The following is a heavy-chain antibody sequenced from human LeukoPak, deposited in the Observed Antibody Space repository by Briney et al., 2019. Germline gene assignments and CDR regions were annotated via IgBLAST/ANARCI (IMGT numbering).Heavy chain of an antibody. Sequence: ASVKVSCKASGYTFTGYYMHWVRQAPGQGLEWMGIINPSGGSTSYAQKFQGRVTITRDMSTSTVYMELSSLRSEDTAVYYCARDNPSPFLYYYDSSGLDYWGQGTLVTVSS. CDR3: ARDNPSPFLYYYDSSGLDY. CDR1: GYTFTGYY. D-gene: IGHD3-22*01. J-gene: IGHJ4*02. V-gene: IGHV1-46*01. CDR2: INPSGGST.